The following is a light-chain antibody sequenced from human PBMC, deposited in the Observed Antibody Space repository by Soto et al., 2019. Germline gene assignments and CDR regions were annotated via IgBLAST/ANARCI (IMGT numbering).Light chain of an antibody. V-gene: IGLV2-14*01. CDR3: SSYTSSSTLK. J-gene: IGLJ2*01. CDR2: EVN. CDR1: SSDVGGYNY. Sequence: QSVLTQPASVSGSPGQSIAISCTGTSSDVGGYNYVSWYQHHPGKAPKLMIYEVNNRPSGVSNRFSGSKSGNTAFLTISGLHAEYEADYYCSSYTSSSTLKFGGGTKLPVL.